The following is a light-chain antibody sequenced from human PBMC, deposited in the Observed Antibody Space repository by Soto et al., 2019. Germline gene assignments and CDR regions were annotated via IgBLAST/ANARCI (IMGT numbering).Light chain of an antibody. J-gene: IGLJ1*01. Sequence: QAVVTQPASVSGSPGQSITISCTGTSNDIGRYNYVSWYQQHPGKAPKLIIYDVSNRPSGVSNRFSGSKSGNTASLTVSGLQAEDEADYFCCSYTSSSTTTYLLGTGTKVTVL. CDR3: CSYTSSSTTTYL. CDR2: DVS. CDR1: SNDIGRYNY. V-gene: IGLV2-14*01.